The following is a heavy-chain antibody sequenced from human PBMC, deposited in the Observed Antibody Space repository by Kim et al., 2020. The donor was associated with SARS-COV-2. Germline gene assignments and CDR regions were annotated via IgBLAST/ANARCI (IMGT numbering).Heavy chain of an antibody. Sequence: ASVKVSCKASGYTFTSYDINWVRQATGQGLEWMGWMNPNSGNTGYAQKFQGRVTMTRNTSISTAYMELSSLRSEDTAVYYCAREYALAQGGSKYNWFDPWGQGTLVTVSS. V-gene: IGHV1-8*01. CDR1: GYTFTSYD. J-gene: IGHJ5*02. D-gene: IGHD1-26*01. CDR2: MNPNSGNT. CDR3: AREYALAQGGSKYNWFDP.